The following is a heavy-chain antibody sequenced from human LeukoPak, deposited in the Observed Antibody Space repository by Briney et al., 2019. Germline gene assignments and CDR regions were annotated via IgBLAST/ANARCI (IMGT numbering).Heavy chain of an antibody. D-gene: IGHD3-22*01. CDR3: ARFRNYYDSSGPSGY. J-gene: IGHJ4*02. V-gene: IGHV1-18*01. CDR2: ISAYNGNT. Sequence: ASVKVSCKASGYTFTSYGISWARQAPGQGLEWMGWISAYNGNTNYAQKLQGRVTMTTDTSTSTAYMELRSLRSDDTAVYYCARFRNYYDSSGPSGYWGQGTLVTVSS. CDR1: GYTFTSYG.